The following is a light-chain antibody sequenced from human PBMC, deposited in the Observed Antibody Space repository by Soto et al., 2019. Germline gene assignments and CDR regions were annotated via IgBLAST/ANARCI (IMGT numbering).Light chain of an antibody. Sequence: QSVLTQPPSVSGAPGQRVTISCTGSSSNIGAGYDVHWYQQLPGTAPKLMIYEVSNRPSGVSNRFSGSKSGNTASLTISGLQAEDEADYYCSSYTSSSTPVVFGGGTKLTVL. V-gene: IGLV1-40*01. CDR2: EVS. J-gene: IGLJ2*01. CDR3: SSYTSSSTPVV. CDR1: SSNIGAGYD.